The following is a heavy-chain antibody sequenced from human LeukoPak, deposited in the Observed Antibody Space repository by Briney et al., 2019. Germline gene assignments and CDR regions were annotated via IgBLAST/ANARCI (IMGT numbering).Heavy chain of an antibody. J-gene: IGHJ4*02. V-gene: IGHV7-4-1*02. CDR3: ASDASTIRFDY. CDR2: ITTNTGNP. CDR1: GYTFTTHS. Sequence: ASVKVSCKASGYTFTTHSINWLRQAPGQGLEWMGWITTNTGNPTYAQDFTGRFVCSLDTSVSTAYLQISSLKAEDTAVYYCASDASTIRFDYWGRGTLVTVSS. D-gene: IGHD5-24*01.